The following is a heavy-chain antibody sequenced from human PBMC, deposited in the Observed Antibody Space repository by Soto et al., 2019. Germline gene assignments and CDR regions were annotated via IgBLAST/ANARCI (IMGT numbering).Heavy chain of an antibody. V-gene: IGHV1-18*01. CDR2: ISAYNGNT. D-gene: IGHD3-22*01. J-gene: IGHJ4*02. Sequence: QVQLVQSGAEVKKPGASVKVSCKASGYTFTSYGISWVRQAAGQGLEWMGWISAYNGNTNYAQKLQGRVTMTTDTSTSTAYMELRSLRSDDTAVYYCVTDSVTMIVVVTRGSYFDYWGQGTLVTVSS. CDR1: GYTFTSYG. CDR3: VTDSVTMIVVVTRGSYFDY.